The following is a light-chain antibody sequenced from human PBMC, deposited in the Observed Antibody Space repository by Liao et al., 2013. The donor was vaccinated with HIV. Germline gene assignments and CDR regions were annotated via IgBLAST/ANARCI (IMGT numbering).Light chain of an antibody. J-gene: IGLJ2*01. V-gene: IGLV3-21*01. CDR1: NIGSKS. CDR3: QVWDSSSDHVI. Sequence: SYVLTQPPSVSVAPGKTARITCGGNNIGSKSVHWYQQRPGQAPVLVISYDSDRPSGIPERFSGSNSGNTATLTISWVEGGDEADYYCQVWDSSSDHVIFGGGTKLTVL. CDR2: YDS.